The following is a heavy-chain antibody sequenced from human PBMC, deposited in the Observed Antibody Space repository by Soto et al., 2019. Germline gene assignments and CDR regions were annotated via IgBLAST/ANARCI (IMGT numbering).Heavy chain of an antibody. CDR1: GVTFSSYA. D-gene: IGHD3-22*01. V-gene: IGHV1-69*01. CDR3: ARDHTYYYDSSGYYGKQYGENWFDP. J-gene: IGHJ5*02. CDR2: IIPIFGTA. Sequence: QVQLVPSGAEVKKPGSSVTVSCKASGVTFSSYAISWVRQAPGQGLAWMGGIIPIFGTANYAQKFQGRVTITADESTRTAYMELSSLSSEDTAVYYCARDHTYYYDSSGYYGKQYGENWFDPWGQGTLVTVSS.